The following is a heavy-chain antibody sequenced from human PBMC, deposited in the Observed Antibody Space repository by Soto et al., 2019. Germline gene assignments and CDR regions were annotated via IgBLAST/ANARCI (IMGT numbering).Heavy chain of an antibody. CDR2: IIPIFGTA. Sequence: QVQLVQSGAEVKKPGSSVKVSCKASGGTFSSYAISWVRQAPGQGLEWMGGIIPIFGTANYAQKFQGRVTITADESTSTAYMELSSLRSKNTAVYYCAAGDPAGPKIDFAYWGQGALGTVSS. J-gene: IGHJ4*02. V-gene: IGHV1-69*01. CDR1: GGTFSSYA. D-gene: IGHD6-25*01. CDR3: AAGDPAGPKIDFAY.